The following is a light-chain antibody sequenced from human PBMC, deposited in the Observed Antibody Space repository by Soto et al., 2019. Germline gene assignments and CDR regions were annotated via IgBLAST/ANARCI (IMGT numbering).Light chain of an antibody. J-gene: IGKJ5*01. V-gene: IGKV2-30*02. CDR3: MAGTHWPIS. Sequence: EDVMTQSPRSLPVTLGQPASMSCRSNQSLVHSDGIAYCSWFQQRPGRSPRRLIYKVSNRDSGVPARFSGSGSGTDFALKISRVEAEDVGVYDCMAGTHWPISSAQGTPPELK. CDR1: QSLVHSDGIAY. CDR2: KVS.